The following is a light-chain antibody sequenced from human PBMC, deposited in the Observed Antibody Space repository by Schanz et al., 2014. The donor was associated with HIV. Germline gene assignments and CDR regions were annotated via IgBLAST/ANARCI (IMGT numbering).Light chain of an antibody. V-gene: IGKV3D-20*02. J-gene: IGKJ2*01. CDR2: GAS. CDR1: QSISNTY. CDR3: QQRSNWPRT. Sequence: ETVLTQSPGSLSLSPGERATLSCRASQSISNTYLAWYQQKPGQAPRLLLYGASRRATGIPDRFSGSGSGTDFTLTISSLEPEDFAVYYCQQRSNWPRTFGQGTKLEIK.